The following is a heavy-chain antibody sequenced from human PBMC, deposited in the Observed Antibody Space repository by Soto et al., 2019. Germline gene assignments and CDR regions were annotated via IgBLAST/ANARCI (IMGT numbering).Heavy chain of an antibody. CDR2: LSWNSESI. J-gene: IGHJ4*02. V-gene: IGHV3-9*01. D-gene: IGHD2-8*02. CDR3: AKDKGSTGAQDFDY. CDR1: GFTFSTYS. Sequence: SLRLSCAAAGFTFSTYSMNWVRQAPGKGLEWVSGLSWNSESIGYADSVKGRFTISRDNAKNSLYLQMNTLRTEDTAFYYCAKDKGSTGAQDFDYWGQGTLVTVSS.